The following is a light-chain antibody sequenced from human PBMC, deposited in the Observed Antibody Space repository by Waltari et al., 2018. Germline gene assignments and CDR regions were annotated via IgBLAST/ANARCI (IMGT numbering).Light chain of an antibody. V-gene: IGLV3-25*03. J-gene: IGLJ1*01. Sequence: YELTQPPSVSVSPGQTARITCSGYVLPKQYAYWYQQKPGQAPVLVIYKDRERPSGIPERFSGSSSGTTVTLTISGVLAEDEADYYCQSADSSGTFYVFGTGTKVTVL. CDR3: QSADSSGTFYV. CDR2: KDR. CDR1: VLPKQY.